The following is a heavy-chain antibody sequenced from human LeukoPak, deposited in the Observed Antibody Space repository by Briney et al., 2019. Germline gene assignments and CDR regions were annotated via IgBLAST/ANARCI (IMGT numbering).Heavy chain of an antibody. D-gene: IGHD6-19*01. J-gene: IGHJ4*02. CDR3: AKDFGIAVAGGGFDY. V-gene: IGHV3-23*01. CDR1: GFTFSSYG. Sequence: GGSLRLSCAASGFTFSSYGMSWVRQAPGKGLEWVSAISGSGGSTYYADSVKGRFTISRDNSKNTLYLQMNSLRAEDTAVYYCAKDFGIAVAGGGFDYWGQGTLVTVSS. CDR2: ISGSGGST.